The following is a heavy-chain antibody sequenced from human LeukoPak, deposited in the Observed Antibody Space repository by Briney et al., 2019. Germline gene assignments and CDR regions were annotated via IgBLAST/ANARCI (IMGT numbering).Heavy chain of an antibody. CDR2: ISHEGSYQ. CDR3: ARTREQWQVLDY. J-gene: IGHJ4*02. D-gene: IGHD6-19*01. Sequence: GGSLRLSCAASGFTFSSYGMHWVRQAPGKGLEWVAVISHEGSYQNYADSVKGRFTISRDNSKNRVFPQMNSLSAEDTGVYYCARTREQWQVLDYWGQGTLVTVSS. CDR1: GFTFSSYG. V-gene: IGHV3-30*03.